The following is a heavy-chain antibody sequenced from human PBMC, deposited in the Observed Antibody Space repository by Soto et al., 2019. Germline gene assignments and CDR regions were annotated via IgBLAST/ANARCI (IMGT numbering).Heavy chain of an antibody. CDR2: ITPMFGTP. Sequence: QVQLVQSGAEVKKPGSSVKVSCKASGGTFSSYTITWVRQAPGQGLEWMGGITPMFGTPNYAQKFRGRVTITPDQSTSTAYMELSNLKSEDTAMYFCAKDGTPYNRRAYYHLHWGQGTLVTGSS. CDR1: GGTFSSYT. J-gene: IGHJ4*02. D-gene: IGHD3-22*01. CDR3: AKDGTPYNRRAYYHLH. V-gene: IGHV1-69*01.